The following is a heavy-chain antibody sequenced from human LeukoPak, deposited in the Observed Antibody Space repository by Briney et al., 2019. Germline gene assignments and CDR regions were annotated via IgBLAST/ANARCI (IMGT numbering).Heavy chain of an antibody. J-gene: IGHJ4*02. CDR3: ARVQRYNWNYHFDY. D-gene: IGHD1-7*01. CDR1: GYTFTGYY. Sequence: VSVKVSCKASGYTFTGYYMHWVRQAPGQGLEWMGWINPNSGGTNYAQKFQGRVTMTRDTSISTAYMELSRLRSDDTAVYYCARVQRYNWNYHFDYWGQGTLVTVSS. CDR2: INPNSGGT. V-gene: IGHV1-2*02.